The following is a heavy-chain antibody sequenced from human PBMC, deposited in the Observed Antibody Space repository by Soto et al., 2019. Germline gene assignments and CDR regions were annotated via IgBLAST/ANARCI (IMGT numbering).Heavy chain of an antibody. CDR2: ISAYNGNT. CDR1: GYTFTSYG. V-gene: IGHV1-18*01. J-gene: IGHJ6*02. CDR3: ARDREDYDFWSGYFYHYYYGMDV. D-gene: IGHD3-3*01. Sequence: ASVKVSCKASGYTFTSYGISWVRQAPGQGLEWMGWISAYNGNTNYAQKLQGRVTMTTDTSTSTAYMELRSLRSDDTAVYYCARDREDYDFWSGYFYHYYYGMDVWGQGTTVTVSS.